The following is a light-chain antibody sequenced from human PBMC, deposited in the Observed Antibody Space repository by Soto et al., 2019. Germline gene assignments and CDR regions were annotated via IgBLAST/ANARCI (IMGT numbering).Light chain of an antibody. CDR3: YSYTASDIWV. Sequence: QSALTQPPSASGSPGQSVTISCTGTSSDVGAYDYVSWYQQHPGKAPKLMIYEINKRPSGVPDRFSGSKSGNTASLTISGLQADDEADYFCYSYTASDIWVFGGGTKLTVL. CDR2: EIN. J-gene: IGLJ3*02. V-gene: IGLV2-8*01. CDR1: SSDVGAYDY.